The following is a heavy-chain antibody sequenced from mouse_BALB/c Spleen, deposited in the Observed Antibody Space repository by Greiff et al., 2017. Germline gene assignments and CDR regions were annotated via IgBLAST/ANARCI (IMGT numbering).Heavy chain of an antibody. D-gene: IGHD1-1*01. Sequence: VQLQQSGAELVRPGASVTLSCKASGYTFTDYEMHWVKQTPVHGLEWIGAIDPETGGTAYNQKFKGKATLTADKSSSTAYMELSSLTSEDSAVYYCTRGGDCYDSSFDYWGQGTTLTVSS. CDR2: IDPETGGT. CDR1: GYTFTDYE. CDR3: TRGGDCYDSSFDY. V-gene: IGHV1-15*01. J-gene: IGHJ2*01.